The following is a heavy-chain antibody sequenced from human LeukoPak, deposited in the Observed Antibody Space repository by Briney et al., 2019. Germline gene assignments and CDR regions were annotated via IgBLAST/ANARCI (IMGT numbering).Heavy chain of an antibody. V-gene: IGHV3-7*01. CDR1: GFTFSSYW. Sequence: PGGSLRLSCAASGFTFSSYWMSWVRQAPGKGLEWVANIKEDGSEKSHADSVKGRFTVSRDNTKNSLYLQMDSLRAEDTAVYYCARVSHTAIDYWGQGTLVTVSS. CDR3: ARVSHTAIDY. J-gene: IGHJ4*02. CDR2: IKEDGSEK. D-gene: IGHD5-18*01.